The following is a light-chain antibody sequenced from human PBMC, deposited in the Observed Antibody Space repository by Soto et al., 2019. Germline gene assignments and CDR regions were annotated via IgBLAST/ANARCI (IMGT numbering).Light chain of an antibody. Sequence: QSALTQPASVSGSPGQSITISCTGTSSDVGGYNYVSWYQQHPGKAPKLMIYDVSNRPSGVSNRFSGSKSGNTASLTISGLQAEDEADYYCSSYTSSSTYAFGTG. CDR3: SSYTSSSTYA. J-gene: IGLJ1*01. CDR1: SSDVGGYNY. CDR2: DVS. V-gene: IGLV2-14*01.